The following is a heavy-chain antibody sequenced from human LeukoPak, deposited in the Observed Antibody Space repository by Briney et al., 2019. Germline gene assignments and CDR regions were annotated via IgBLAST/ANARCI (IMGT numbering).Heavy chain of an antibody. Sequence: PGGSLRLSCAASGFTFDDYGMSWVRQAPGKGLEWVSGINWNGGSTGYADSVKGRFTISRDNAKNSLYLQMNSLRAEDTALYYCARTWRDYYDSSGYYDYWGQGTLVTVSS. CDR1: GFTFDDYG. CDR3: ARTWRDYYDSSGYYDY. D-gene: IGHD3-22*01. J-gene: IGHJ4*02. CDR2: INWNGGST. V-gene: IGHV3-20*04.